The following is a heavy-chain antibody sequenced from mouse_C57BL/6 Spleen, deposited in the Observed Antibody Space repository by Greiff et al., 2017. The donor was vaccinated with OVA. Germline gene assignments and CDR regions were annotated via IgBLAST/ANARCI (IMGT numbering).Heavy chain of an antibody. V-gene: IGHV3-6*01. D-gene: IGHD2-4*01. CDR3: ARAEYDEGWFAY. Sequence: ESGPGLVKPSQSLSLTCSVTGYSIPRGYYWNWIRQFPGNKLEWMGYISYDGSNNYNPSLKNRISITRDTSKNQFFLKLNSVTTEDTATDYCARAEYDEGWFAYWGQGTLGTVSA. CDR1: GYSIPRGYY. J-gene: IGHJ3*01. CDR2: ISYDGSN.